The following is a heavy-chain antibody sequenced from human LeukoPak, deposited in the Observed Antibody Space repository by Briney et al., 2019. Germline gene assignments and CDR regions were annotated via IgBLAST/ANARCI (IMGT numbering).Heavy chain of an antibody. V-gene: IGHV4-61*02. CDR1: GGSISSGSYY. D-gene: IGHD3-3*01. Sequence: SETLSLTCTVSGGSISSGSYYWSRIRQPAGKGLEWIGRIYTSGSTNYNPSLKSRVIISVDTSKNQFSLKLSSVTAADTAVYYCAREIKVLRSYYFDYWGQGTLVTVSS. CDR2: IYTSGST. J-gene: IGHJ4*02. CDR3: AREIKVLRSYYFDY.